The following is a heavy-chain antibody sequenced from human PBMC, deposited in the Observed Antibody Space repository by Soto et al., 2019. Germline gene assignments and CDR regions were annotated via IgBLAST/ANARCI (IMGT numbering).Heavy chain of an antibody. Sequence: ASVKVSCKASGYTFTGYYMHWVRQAPGQGLEWMGWINPNSGGTNYAQKFQGRVTMTRDTSISTAYMELSRLRSDDTAVYYCARSTRVTSLAYFDYWGQGTLVTVSS. CDR1: GYTFTGYY. CDR2: INPNSGGT. J-gene: IGHJ4*02. D-gene: IGHD4-17*01. CDR3: ARSTRVTSLAYFDY. V-gene: IGHV1-2*02.